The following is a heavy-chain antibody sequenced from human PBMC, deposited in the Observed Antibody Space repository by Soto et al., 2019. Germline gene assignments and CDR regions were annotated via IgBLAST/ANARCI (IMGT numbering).Heavy chain of an antibody. Sequence: GGSLRLSCAASGFTFSRYSMNWVRQAPGKGLEWISYITSSSSTLYYADSVKGRFTISRDNAKNSLYLQMNSLRDEDTAMYYCARDNGMAGSFDPWGQGTLVTVS. CDR2: ITSSSSTL. V-gene: IGHV3-48*02. J-gene: IGHJ5*02. D-gene: IGHD2-8*01. CDR3: ARDNGMAGSFDP. CDR1: GFTFSRYS.